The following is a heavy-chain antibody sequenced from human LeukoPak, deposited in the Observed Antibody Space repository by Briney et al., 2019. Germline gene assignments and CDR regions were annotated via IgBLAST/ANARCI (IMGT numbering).Heavy chain of an antibody. V-gene: IGHV1-2*02. J-gene: IGHJ4*02. CDR1: GYTFTGYY. Sequence: ASVKVSCKASGYTFTGYYMHWVRQAPGQGLEWMGWINPNSGGTNYAQKFQGRVTMTRDTSISTAYMELSRLRSDDTAVYYCAHNPYAVAGYFDYWGQGTLVTVSS. CDR2: INPNSGGT. D-gene: IGHD6-19*01. CDR3: AHNPYAVAGYFDY.